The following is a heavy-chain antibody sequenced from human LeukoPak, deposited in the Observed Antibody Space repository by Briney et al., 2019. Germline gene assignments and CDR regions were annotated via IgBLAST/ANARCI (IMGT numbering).Heavy chain of an antibody. Sequence: PGGSLRLXCAASRFTFSSYGMHWVRQAPGNGLEWVALISYDGSSKYYTDSVKGRFTISRDNSKNTLYLQMDSLRAEDTAVYYCAKDRGYSYGYFDYWGQGTLVTVSS. J-gene: IGHJ4*02. CDR2: ISYDGSSK. V-gene: IGHV3-30*18. CDR3: AKDRGYSYGYFDY. CDR1: RFTFSSYG. D-gene: IGHD5-18*01.